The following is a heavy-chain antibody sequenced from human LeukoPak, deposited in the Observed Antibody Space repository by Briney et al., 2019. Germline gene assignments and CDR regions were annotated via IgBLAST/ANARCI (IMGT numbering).Heavy chain of an antibody. CDR2: INAGNGNT. Sequence: ASVKVSCKASGYTFTSYAMHWVRQAPGQRLEWMGWINAGNGNTKYSQKFQGRVTITRDTSASTVYMELSSLRSEDTAVYYCARDQGCSSTSCQTYNWFDPWGQGTLVTVSS. D-gene: IGHD2-2*01. V-gene: IGHV1-3*01. CDR3: ARDQGCSSTSCQTYNWFDP. CDR1: GYTFTSYA. J-gene: IGHJ5*02.